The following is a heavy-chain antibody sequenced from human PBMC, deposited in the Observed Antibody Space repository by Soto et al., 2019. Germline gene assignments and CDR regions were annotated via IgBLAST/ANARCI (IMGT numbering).Heavy chain of an antibody. V-gene: IGHV4-39*01. CDR3: ARHLYGSGIVGQH. CDR2: IYYSGST. D-gene: IGHD3-10*01. J-gene: IGHJ1*01. Sequence: QLQLQESGPGLVKPSETLSLTCTVSGGSISGSNYNWGWIRQPPGKGREWIASIYYSGSTYYNPSHKRRRAICVDTSTNQFALKLSSVTAADTAVYYCARHLYGSGIVGQHWGQGTLVTVSS. CDR1: GGSISGSNYN.